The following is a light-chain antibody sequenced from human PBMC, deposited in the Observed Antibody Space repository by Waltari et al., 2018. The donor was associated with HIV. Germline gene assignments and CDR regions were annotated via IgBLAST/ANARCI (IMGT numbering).Light chain of an antibody. J-gene: IGLJ2*01. V-gene: IGLV1-40*01. CDR3: QSYDSTLSGHVI. CDR2: GNR. CDR1: RSTIGAGYD. Sequence: EYMGTLSCTGSRSTIGAGYDVHWYQQLPGKAPKLLIYGNRHRPSGVPDRFSGSKSGTSASLAITGLQAEDEADYYCQSYDSTLSGHVIFGTGTKLTV.